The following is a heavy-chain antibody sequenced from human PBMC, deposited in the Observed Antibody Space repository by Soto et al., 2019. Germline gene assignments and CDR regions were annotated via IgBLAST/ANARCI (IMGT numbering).Heavy chain of an antibody. J-gene: IGHJ4*02. CDR1: GGSVSSSSFY. CDR3: ARHPRGYDFGY. V-gene: IGHV4-39*01. CDR2: FYYTGNT. Sequence: QLQLQESGPRLVKPSETLSLTCTVSGGSVSSSSFYWGWVRQPPGKGLEWIGTFYYTGNTYYNPSLKSRVTISVDRSKNQFSLELTSVTAADTAVYYCARHPRGYDFGYWGQGTLVTVSS. D-gene: IGHD5-12*01.